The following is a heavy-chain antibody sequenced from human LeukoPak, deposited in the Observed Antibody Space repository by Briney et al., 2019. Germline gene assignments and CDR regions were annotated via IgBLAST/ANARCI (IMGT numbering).Heavy chain of an antibody. Sequence: SETLSLTCTVSGGSISSYYWSWIRQPPGKGLEWIGYIYYSGSINYNPSLKSRVTISVDTSKNQFSLKLSSVTAADTAVYYCARDSCSGTSCYRHFDYWGQGTLVTVSS. D-gene: IGHD2-2*01. J-gene: IGHJ4*02. CDR3: ARDSCSGTSCYRHFDY. CDR1: GGSISSYY. CDR2: IYYSGSI. V-gene: IGHV4-59*01.